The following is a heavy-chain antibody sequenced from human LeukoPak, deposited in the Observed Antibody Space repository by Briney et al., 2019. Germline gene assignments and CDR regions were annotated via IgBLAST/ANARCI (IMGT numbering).Heavy chain of an antibody. J-gene: IGHJ4*02. V-gene: IGHV4-38-2*01. D-gene: IGHD3-16*01. Sequence: PSETLSLTCAVSGNSISSGYYWGWIRQPPGKGLEWIGSTIYSGSTYYSPSLKSRAFISIDTSKNQFSLNLTSVTASDTAVYYCATLRSDVDYWGQGTLVTVFS. CDR2: TIYSGST. CDR1: GNSISSGYY. CDR3: ATLRSDVDY.